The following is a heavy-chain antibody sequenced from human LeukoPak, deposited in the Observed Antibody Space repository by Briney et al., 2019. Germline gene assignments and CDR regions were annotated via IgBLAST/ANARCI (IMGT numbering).Heavy chain of an antibody. Sequence: SETLSLTCTVSGGSISSYYWSWIRQPPGKGLEWIGYIYYSGSTNYNPSLKSRVTISVDTSKNRFSLKLSSVTAADTAVYYCARGVYYDYVWGSYRPYYFDYWGQGTLVTVSS. CDR1: GGSISSYY. CDR3: ARGVYYDYVWGSYRPYYFDY. V-gene: IGHV4-59*01. CDR2: IYYSGST. J-gene: IGHJ4*02. D-gene: IGHD3-16*02.